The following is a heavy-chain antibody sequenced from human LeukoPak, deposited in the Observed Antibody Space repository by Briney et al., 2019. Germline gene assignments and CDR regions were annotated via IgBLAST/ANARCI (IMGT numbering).Heavy chain of an antibody. Sequence: SETLSLTCNISGGSISSSTYYWGWIRQSPGKGLEWIGNIYYSGSTYYNPSLRSRVTISLDTSKNQFSLKLSSVTAADTAVYYCARTYYYDSSGYYYEYYFDYWGQGTLVTVSS. J-gene: IGHJ4*02. D-gene: IGHD3-22*01. V-gene: IGHV4-39*07. CDR2: IYYSGST. CDR1: GGSISSSTYY. CDR3: ARTYYYDSSGYYYEYYFDY.